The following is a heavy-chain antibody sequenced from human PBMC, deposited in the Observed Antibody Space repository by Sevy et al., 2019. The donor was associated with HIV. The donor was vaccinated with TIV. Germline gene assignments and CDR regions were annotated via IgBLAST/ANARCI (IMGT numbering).Heavy chain of an antibody. D-gene: IGHD6-13*01. V-gene: IGHV1-69*13. CDR3: ARETXYSSSWSXDY. CDR2: IIPIFGTA. CDR1: GGTFSXXA. J-gene: IGHJ4*02. Sequence: ASVKVSCKASGGTFSXXAISWVRQAPGQGLEWMGGIIPIFGTANYAQKFQGRVTITADESTSTAYMELSSLRSEDTAVYYCARETXYSSSWSXDYWGQGTLVTVSS.